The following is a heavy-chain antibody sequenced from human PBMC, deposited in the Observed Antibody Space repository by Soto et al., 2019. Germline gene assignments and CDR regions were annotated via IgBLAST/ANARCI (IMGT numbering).Heavy chain of an antibody. Sequence: GASVKVSCKASGYTFTSYGISWVRQAPGQGLEWMGWINADNGNTKYSQKFQGRVTITRDTSASTAYMELSSLRSEDTAVYYCARDLKKMGRTFEYSSGWYDYWGQGTLVTVSS. J-gene: IGHJ4*02. CDR2: INADNGNT. D-gene: IGHD6-19*01. CDR1: GYTFTSYG. V-gene: IGHV1-3*01. CDR3: ARDLKKMGRTFEYSSGWYDY.